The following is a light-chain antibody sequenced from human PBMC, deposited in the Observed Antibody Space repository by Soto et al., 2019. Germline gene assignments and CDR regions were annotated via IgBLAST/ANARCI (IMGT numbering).Light chain of an antibody. Sequence: EIVMTQSPATLSVSPGERATLSCRASQSVSSNLAWYQQKPGQAPRLLIYRASTRATGIPARFSGSGSGTEVTLTISSLQSEDFAVYYCQQYNNWPRTFGQGTKVEIK. CDR2: RAS. V-gene: IGKV3-15*01. CDR1: QSVSSN. J-gene: IGKJ1*01. CDR3: QQYNNWPRT.